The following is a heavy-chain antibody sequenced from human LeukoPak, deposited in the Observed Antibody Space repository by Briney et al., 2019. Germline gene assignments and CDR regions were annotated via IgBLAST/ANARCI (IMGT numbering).Heavy chain of an antibody. CDR2: IRSKAYGGTT. CDR1: GFTFGDYA. CDR3: TRLSSGWYGMSDY. J-gene: IGHJ4*02. V-gene: IGHV3-49*03. D-gene: IGHD6-19*01. Sequence: PGGSLRLSCTASGFTFGDYAMSWLRQAPGKGLEWVGFIRSKAYGGTTEYAASVKGRFTISRDDSKSIAYLQMNSLKTEDTAVYYCTRLSSGWYGMSDYWGQGTLVTVSS.